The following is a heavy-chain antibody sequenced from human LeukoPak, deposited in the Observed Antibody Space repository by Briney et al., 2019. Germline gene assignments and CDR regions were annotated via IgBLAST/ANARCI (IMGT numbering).Heavy chain of an antibody. CDR2: ISGSGGST. D-gene: IGHD2-15*01. CDR1: GFTFSSYA. Sequence: GGSLRLSCAASGFTFSSYAMSWVRQAPGKGLEWVSAISGSGGSTYYADSVKGRFTISRDNSKNTLYLQMNSLRAEDTAVYYCAKVLNGPVVVAATLFDYWGQGTLVTVSS. V-gene: IGHV3-23*01. J-gene: IGHJ4*02. CDR3: AKVLNGPVVVAATLFDY.